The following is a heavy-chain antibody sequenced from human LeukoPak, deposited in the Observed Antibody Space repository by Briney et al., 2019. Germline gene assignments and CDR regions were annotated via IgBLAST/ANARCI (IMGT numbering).Heavy chain of an antibody. Sequence: PSQTLSLTCTVSGGSISSGDYYWTWIRQPPGKGLEWIGYIFYSGSTNYNPSLKSRVTISVDTSKNQFSLKLSSVTAADTAVYYCARLRYSYGYVVGWFDPWGQGTLVTVSS. J-gene: IGHJ5*02. CDR3: ARLRYSYGYVVGWFDP. D-gene: IGHD5-18*01. V-gene: IGHV4-30-4*01. CDR1: GGSISSGDYY. CDR2: IFYSGST.